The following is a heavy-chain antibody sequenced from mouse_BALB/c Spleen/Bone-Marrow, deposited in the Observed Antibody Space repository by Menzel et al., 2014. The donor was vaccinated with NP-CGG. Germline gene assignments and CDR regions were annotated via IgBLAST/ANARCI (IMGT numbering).Heavy chain of an antibody. D-gene: IGHD2-3*01. CDR2: ISSGTSTI. V-gene: IGHV5-17*02. CDR3: ARDDGYYIRNAMDY. Sequence: EVQGVESGGGLVQPGGSRKLSCAASGFTFSSFGMHWVRQAPERGLEWVAYISSGTSTIHYADTVKGRFTISRDNPKNTLFLQMTSLRSEDTAIYYCARDDGYYIRNAMDYWGQGTSVTVSS. CDR1: GFTFSSFG. J-gene: IGHJ4*01.